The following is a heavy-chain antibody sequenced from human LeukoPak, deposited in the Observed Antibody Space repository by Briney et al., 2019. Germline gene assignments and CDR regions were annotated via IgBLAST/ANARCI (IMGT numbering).Heavy chain of an antibody. CDR1: GGSISSSSYY. J-gene: IGHJ3*02. Sequence: PSETLSLTCTVSGGSISSSSYYWGWIRQPPGKGLEWIGSIYYSGSTYYNPSLKSRVTISVDTSKNQFSLKLSSVTAADTAVYYCARDQLELYTAFDIWGQGTMVTVSS. CDR2: IYYSGST. D-gene: IGHD6-6*01. CDR3: ARDQLELYTAFDI. V-gene: IGHV4-39*02.